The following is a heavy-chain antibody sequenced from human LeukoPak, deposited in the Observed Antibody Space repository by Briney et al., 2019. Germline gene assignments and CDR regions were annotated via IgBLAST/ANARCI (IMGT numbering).Heavy chain of an antibody. CDR1: GFRFSDYY. CDR3: IRLKDSNAWYFDT. D-gene: IGHD2-15*01. J-gene: IGHJ4*02. CDR2: SRNKAKSYTT. Sequence: GGSLRLSCAASGFRFSDYYMAWVRQAPGKGLEWVGRSRNKAKSYTTDYAASVKGRFTISRDDSKNSLYLQMNSLKDEDTAVYYCIRLKDSNAWYFDTWGQGTLVTVSS. V-gene: IGHV3-72*01.